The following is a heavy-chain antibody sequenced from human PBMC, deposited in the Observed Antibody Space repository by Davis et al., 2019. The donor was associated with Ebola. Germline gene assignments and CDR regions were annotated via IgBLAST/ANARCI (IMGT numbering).Heavy chain of an antibody. CDR3: ARLLHYDFWTGSRTTY. CDR2: IYYTGST. D-gene: IGHD3-3*01. J-gene: IGHJ4*02. CDR1: GASVSSGSYQ. Sequence: PSETLSLTCTVSGASVSSGSYQYSWIRQPPGKGLEFIGYIYYTGSTNYHPSLKSRVTISLATSKNLFSLKLNSASAADTAVYYRARLLHYDFWTGSRTTYWGRGTLVTVSS. V-gene: IGHV4-61*01.